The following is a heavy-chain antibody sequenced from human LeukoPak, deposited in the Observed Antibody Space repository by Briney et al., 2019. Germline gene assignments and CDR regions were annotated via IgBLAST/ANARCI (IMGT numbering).Heavy chain of an antibody. CDR1: GGSISSYY. CDR2: IYYTGST. Sequence: KPSETLSLTCTVSGGSISSYYWSWIRQPPGKGLEWIGVIYYTGSTNYNPSLKSRVTISVDTSKNQFSLKLTSVTAADTAVYYCARSTYTDNYAHWFDPWGQGTLVTVSS. D-gene: IGHD5-24*01. V-gene: IGHV4-59*01. CDR3: ARSTYTDNYAHWFDP. J-gene: IGHJ5*02.